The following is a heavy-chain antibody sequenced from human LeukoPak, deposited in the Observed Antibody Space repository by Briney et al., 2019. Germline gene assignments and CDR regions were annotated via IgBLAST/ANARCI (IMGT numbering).Heavy chain of an antibody. CDR2: ISASGGTT. J-gene: IGHJ5*01. CDR3: AKEPREYCSSTSCPNWFDS. D-gene: IGHD2-2*01. CDR1: GFTFNNYA. V-gene: IGHV3-23*01. Sequence: PGGSLRLSCAASGFTFNNYAMSWVRQAPGKGLEWASAISASGGTTYYADSVKGRFTISRDNSENTLFLQMNSLRAEDTAVYYCAKEPREYCSSTSCPNWFDSWGQGTLVTVSS.